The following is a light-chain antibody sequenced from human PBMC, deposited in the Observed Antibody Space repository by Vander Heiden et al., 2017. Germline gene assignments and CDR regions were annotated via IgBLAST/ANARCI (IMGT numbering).Light chain of an antibody. CDR2: AAS. CDR3: QHLNGYPLS. CDR1: QGLSSS. Sequence: DIQLTQSPSFLSASVGDRVTITCRASQGLSSSSAWYQQKPEKSPRLLIYAASTLQSGVPSRVSGSGSGTEFTLTISSLQPEDFATYYCQHLNGYPLSFGGGTKVEIK. J-gene: IGKJ4*01. V-gene: IGKV1-9*01.